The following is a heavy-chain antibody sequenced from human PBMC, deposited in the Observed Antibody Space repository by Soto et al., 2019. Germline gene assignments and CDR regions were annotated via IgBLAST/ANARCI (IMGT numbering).Heavy chain of an antibody. J-gene: IGHJ4*02. D-gene: IGHD3-10*01. Sequence: QVQLQQSGPGLVKPSQTLSLTCAISGDSVSSNSATWNWIRQSPSRGLQWLGRTYYRSKWYHDSAVSVKSRITINPYTSKNQFSLQLISVTPEDTAVYYCARSITGSAYFDYWGQGTLVTVSS. V-gene: IGHV6-1*01. CDR3: ARSITGSAYFDY. CDR2: TYYRSKWYH. CDR1: GDSVSSNSAT.